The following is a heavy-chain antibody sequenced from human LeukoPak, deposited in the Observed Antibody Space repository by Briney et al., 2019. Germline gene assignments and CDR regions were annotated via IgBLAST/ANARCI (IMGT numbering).Heavy chain of an antibody. V-gene: IGHV4-59*08. D-gene: IGHD6-19*01. J-gene: IGHJ4*02. CDR3: ARASSYTGHLGW. Sequence: PSETLSLTCTVSGGSISSYYWSWIRQPPGKGLEWIGYIYSSGSTNYNPSLKSRVTISVDTSKNQFSLNLISVTAADTAVYYCARASSYTGHLGWWGQGALVTVSS. CDR1: GGSISSYY. CDR2: IYSSGST.